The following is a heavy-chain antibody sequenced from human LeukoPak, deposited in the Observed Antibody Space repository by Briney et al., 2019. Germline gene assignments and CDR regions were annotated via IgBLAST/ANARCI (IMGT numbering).Heavy chain of an antibody. CDR3: ARAQEMATMRGWYFDL. Sequence: SVKVSCKASRGTFSSYAISWVRQAPVQGLELMGGIITIFGTANYAQKFQGRVTITTDESTSTAYMELSSLRSEDTAVYYCARAQEMATMRGWYFDLWGRGTLVTVSS. CDR2: IITIFGTA. CDR1: RGTFSSYA. V-gene: IGHV1-69*05. D-gene: IGHD5-24*01. J-gene: IGHJ2*01.